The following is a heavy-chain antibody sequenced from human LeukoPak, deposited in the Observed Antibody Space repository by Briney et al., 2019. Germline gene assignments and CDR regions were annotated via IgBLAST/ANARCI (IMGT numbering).Heavy chain of an antibody. CDR1: GFTFSTYW. Sequence: GGSLRLSCAASGFTFSTYWMTWVRQAPGKGLECVASIKEHGSNQKYLDSVKGRFTISRDNAKNSVYLQMNSLRAEDTALYYCARHYLRTGSYYKPLDYWGQGTLVSVSS. J-gene: IGHJ4*02. D-gene: IGHD3-10*01. V-gene: IGHV3-7*01. CDR3: ARHYLRTGSYYKPLDY. CDR2: IKEHGSNQ.